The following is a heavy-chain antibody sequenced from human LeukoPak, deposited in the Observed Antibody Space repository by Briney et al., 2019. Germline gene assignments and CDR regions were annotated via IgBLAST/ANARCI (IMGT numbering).Heavy chain of an antibody. CDR3: AKDLTYDFWSGYSDY. CDR1: GFTFSSYS. V-gene: IGHV3-21*01. D-gene: IGHD3-3*01. J-gene: IGHJ4*02. Sequence: PGGSLRLSCAASGFTFSSYSMNWVRQAPGKGLEWVSSISSSSSYIYYADSVKGRFTISRDNAKNSLYLQMNSLRAEDTAVYYCAKDLTYDFWSGYSDYWGQGTLVTVSS. CDR2: ISSSSSYI.